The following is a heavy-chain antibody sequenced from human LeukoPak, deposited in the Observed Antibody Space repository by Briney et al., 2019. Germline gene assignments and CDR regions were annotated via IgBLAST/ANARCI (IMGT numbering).Heavy chain of an antibody. CDR2: FYDTVST. J-gene: IGHJ3*01. CDR1: GDSISSSY. V-gene: IGHV4-59*08. D-gene: IGHD2-2*01. Sequence: SETLSLTCTVSGDSISSSYWSWIRQSPGKGLEWIGYFYDTVSTEYNPSLKRRVIISTDKSKNQLSLKLNSVTAADTAVYYCARHGAFFTRGFCSNSNCYVDGLQTWGQGIVVSVSS. CDR3: ARHGAFFTRGFCSNSNCYVDGLQT.